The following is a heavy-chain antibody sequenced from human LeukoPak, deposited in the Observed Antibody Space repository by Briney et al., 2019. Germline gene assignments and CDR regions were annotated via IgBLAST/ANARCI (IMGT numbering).Heavy chain of an antibody. CDR3: ASFFGSVVPAALYPFDY. D-gene: IGHD2-2*01. CDR2: IKQDGSEK. Sequence: GGSLRLSCAASGFTFSSYWTSWVRQAPGKGLEWVANIKQDGSEKYYVDSVKGRFTISRDNAKNSLYLQMNSLRAEDTAVYYCASFFGSVVPAALYPFDYWGQGTLVTVSS. V-gene: IGHV3-7*01. CDR1: GFTFSSYW. J-gene: IGHJ4*02.